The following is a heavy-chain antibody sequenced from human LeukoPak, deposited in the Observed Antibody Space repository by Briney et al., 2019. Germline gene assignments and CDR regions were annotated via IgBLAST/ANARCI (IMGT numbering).Heavy chain of an antibody. Sequence: GGSLRLSCAASGFTFSSYSMNWVRQAPGKGLEWVSYISSGSSTIYYADSVKGRFTISRDNAKNSLYLQMNSLRAEDTAVYYCARWRSDYNFDYWGQGTLVTVSS. CDR2: ISSGSSTI. V-gene: IGHV3-48*01. CDR3: ARWRSDYNFDY. J-gene: IGHJ4*02. CDR1: GFTFSSYS. D-gene: IGHD3-10*01.